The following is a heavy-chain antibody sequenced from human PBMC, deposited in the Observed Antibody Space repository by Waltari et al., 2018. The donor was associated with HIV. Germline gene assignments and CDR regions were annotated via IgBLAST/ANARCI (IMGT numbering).Heavy chain of an antibody. CDR1: GFPFSRYA. CDR3: ARDSLYSDSSGYYFRPFDM. CDR2: ISFDGRSA. V-gene: IGHV3-30-3*01. Sequence: QDQLVESGGGVVQPGRSLRLSCAASGFPFSRYAMHWVRQAPGKGLEWVAFISFDGRSAYYADSVKGRFTISKDNPKNTLYLQMKSLITEDTAVYFCARDSLYSDSSGYYFRPFDMWGQGTMVTVSS. J-gene: IGHJ3*02. D-gene: IGHD3-22*01.